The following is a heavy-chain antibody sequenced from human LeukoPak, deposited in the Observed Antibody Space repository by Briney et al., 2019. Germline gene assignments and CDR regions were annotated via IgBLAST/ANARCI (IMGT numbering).Heavy chain of an antibody. V-gene: IGHV4-34*01. CDR3: ASLPPPYMVRGSLDY. D-gene: IGHD3-10*01. CDR1: GGSFSGYY. CDR2: INHSGST. Sequence: PSETLSLTCAVYGGSFSGYYWSWIRQPPGKGLEWIGEINHSGSTNYNPSLKSRVTISVDTSKNQFSLKLSSVTAADTAVYYCASLPPPYMVRGSLDYWAQGTLVTVSS. J-gene: IGHJ4*02.